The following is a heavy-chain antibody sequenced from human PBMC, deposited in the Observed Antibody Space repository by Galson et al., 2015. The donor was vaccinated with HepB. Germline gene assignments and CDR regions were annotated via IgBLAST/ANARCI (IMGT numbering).Heavy chain of an antibody. CDR3: ARGSVPDI. J-gene: IGHJ3*02. CDR2: IYSGGST. V-gene: IGHV3-66*01. CDR1: GFTFSSYD. Sequence: SLRLSCAASGFTFSSYDMHWVRQATGKGLEWVSVIYSGGSTYYADSVKGRFTISRDNSKNTLYLQMNSLRAEDTAVYYCARGSVPDIWGQGTMVTVSS.